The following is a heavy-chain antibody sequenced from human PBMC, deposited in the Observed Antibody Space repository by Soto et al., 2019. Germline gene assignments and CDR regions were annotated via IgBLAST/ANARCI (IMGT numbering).Heavy chain of an antibody. Sequence: QVQLVQSGAEVKKPGSSVKVSCKASGGTFSSYTISWVRQAPGQGLEWMGRIIPIIGIANYAQKVQGRVTIXVDKATSTMYMEVSRLRAEDTAVYYCAIVAKQHAEYWGEGTLVTVS. CDR2: IIPIIGIA. CDR3: AIVAKQHAEY. J-gene: IGHJ4*02. CDR1: GGTFSSYT. V-gene: IGHV1-69*02. D-gene: IGHD6-13*01.